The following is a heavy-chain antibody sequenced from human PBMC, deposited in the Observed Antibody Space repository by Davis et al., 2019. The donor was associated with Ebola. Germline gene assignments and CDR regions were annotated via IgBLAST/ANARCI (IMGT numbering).Heavy chain of an antibody. CDR3: AREGSMATPHFDY. CDR1: GDSMTYYY. CDR2: VYYSGST. V-gene: IGHV4-59*01. J-gene: IGHJ4*02. D-gene: IGHD5-24*01. Sequence: GSLRLSCTVSGDSMTYYYWAWIRQIPGKGLEWIGYVYYSGSTNYNPSLKGRVTIAVDTSKNQFSLRLDSVTTADTAIYFCAREGSMATPHFDYWGQGVLVTVSA.